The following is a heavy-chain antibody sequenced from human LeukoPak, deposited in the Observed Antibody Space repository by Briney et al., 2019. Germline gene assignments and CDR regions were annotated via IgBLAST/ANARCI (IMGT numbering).Heavy chain of an antibody. V-gene: IGHV4-59*03. Sequence: SETLSLTCTVSGGSISSYYWSWIRQFPGKGLEWIGYIYYKGNTHYNPSLKSRITMSVDMSRNQFSLKLSSVTAAGTAVYYCANIVGVNEYDGWNWFDPWGQGILVTVSS. J-gene: IGHJ5*02. D-gene: IGHD1-26*01. CDR1: GGSISSYY. CDR2: IYYKGNT. CDR3: ANIVGVNEYDGWNWFDP.